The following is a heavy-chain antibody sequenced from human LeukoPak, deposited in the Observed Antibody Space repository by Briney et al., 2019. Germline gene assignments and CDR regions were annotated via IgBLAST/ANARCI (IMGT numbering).Heavy chain of an antibody. CDR2: IYSGGST. J-gene: IGHJ4*02. V-gene: IGHV3-53*04. Sequence: GGSLRLSCAASGFTFSSCSMNWVRQAPGKGLEWVSVIYSGGSTYYADSVKGRFTISRHNSENTLYLQMNSLRAEDTAVYYCARGMTNPFDYWGQGTLVTVSS. CDR3: ARGMTNPFDY. CDR1: GFTFSSCS. D-gene: IGHD4-11*01.